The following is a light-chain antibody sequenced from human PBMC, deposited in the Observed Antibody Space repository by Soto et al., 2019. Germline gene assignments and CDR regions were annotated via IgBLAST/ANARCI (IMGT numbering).Light chain of an antibody. CDR3: QQRSNWPPLFT. J-gene: IGKJ3*01. CDR1: QSVSSY. CDR2: DAS. V-gene: IGKV3-11*01. Sequence: EIVLTQSPATLSLSPGERATLSCRASQSVSSYLAWYQQKPGQAPRLLIYDASNRATGIPARFSGSGSGTDFTLTISSREPEDFAVYSCQQRSNWPPLFTFGPGTKVDIK.